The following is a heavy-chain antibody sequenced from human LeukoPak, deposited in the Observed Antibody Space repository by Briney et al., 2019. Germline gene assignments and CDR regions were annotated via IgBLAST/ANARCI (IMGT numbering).Heavy chain of an antibody. D-gene: IGHD6-13*01. Sequence: ASVKVSCKVSGYTLTELSMHWVRQAPGKGLEWMGGFDPEDGETIYAQKFQGRVTMTEDTSTDTAYMELSSLRSEDTAVYHCARDSTPRIAAAGTLDYWGQGTLVTVSS. CDR1: GYTLTELS. CDR2: FDPEDGET. CDR3: ARDSTPRIAAAGTLDY. J-gene: IGHJ4*02. V-gene: IGHV1-24*01.